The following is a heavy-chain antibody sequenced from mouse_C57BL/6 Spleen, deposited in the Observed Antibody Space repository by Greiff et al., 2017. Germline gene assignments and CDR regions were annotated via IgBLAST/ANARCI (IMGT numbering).Heavy chain of an antibody. Sequence: VKLQESGAELVRPGTSVKVSCKASGYAFTNYLIEWVKQRPGQGLEWIGVINPGSGGTNYNEKFKGKATLTADKSSSTAYMQLSSLTSEDSAVYFCARSRNYYGSYYAMDYWGQGTSVTVSS. CDR1: GYAFTNYL. J-gene: IGHJ4*01. CDR3: ARSRNYYGSYYAMDY. D-gene: IGHD1-1*01. V-gene: IGHV1-54*01. CDR2: INPGSGGT.